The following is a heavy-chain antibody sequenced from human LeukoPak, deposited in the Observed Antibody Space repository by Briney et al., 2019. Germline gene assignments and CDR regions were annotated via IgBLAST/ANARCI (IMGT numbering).Heavy chain of an antibody. Sequence: ASVKVSCKASGYTFTSYGISWVRQAPGQGLEWMGWISAYNGNTNYAQKLQGRVTMTTDTSTSTAYMELRSLRSDDTAVYYCARPLTYCDGDCDAFDIWGQGTMVTASS. J-gene: IGHJ3*02. V-gene: IGHV1-18*01. CDR1: GYTFTSYG. D-gene: IGHD2-21*02. CDR2: ISAYNGNT. CDR3: ARPLTYCDGDCDAFDI.